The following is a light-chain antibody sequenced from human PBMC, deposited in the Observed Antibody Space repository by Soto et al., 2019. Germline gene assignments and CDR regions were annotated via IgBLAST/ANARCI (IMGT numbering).Light chain of an antibody. CDR3: SSYTSRSTWV. J-gene: IGLJ2*01. CDR1: SSDVGGYNY. Sequence: QSVLTQPASVSGSPGQSITISCTGTSSDVGGYNYVSWYQQHPGKAPKLMIYEVNNRPSGVSSRFSGSKSGKTASLTISGLQAEDEADYYCSSYTSRSTWVFGGGTQLTVL. V-gene: IGLV2-14*01. CDR2: EVN.